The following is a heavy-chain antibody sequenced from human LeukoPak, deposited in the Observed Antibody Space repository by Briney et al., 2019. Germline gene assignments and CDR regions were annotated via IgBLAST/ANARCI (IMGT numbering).Heavy chain of an antibody. Sequence: GGSLRLSCVASGFTFSDHYMVWVRQAPGEGLEWVGRTRNKANSYSTEYAASVKGRFTISRDDSTNSLYLQMNSLKTEDTAVYYCVRLPYSSGWYVSDWGQGALVTVSS. CDR2: TRNKANSYST. CDR1: GFTFSDHY. CDR3: VRLPYSSGWYVSD. J-gene: IGHJ4*02. V-gene: IGHV3-72*01. D-gene: IGHD6-19*01.